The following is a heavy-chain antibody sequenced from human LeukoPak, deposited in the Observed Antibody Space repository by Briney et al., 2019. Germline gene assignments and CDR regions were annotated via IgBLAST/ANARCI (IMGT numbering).Heavy chain of an antibody. J-gene: IGHJ6*03. Sequence: PSETLSLTCTVSGGSISSYYWSWIRQPPGKGLEWIGYIYYSGSTNYNPSLQSRVTISVDTSKNQLPLELNSVTAADTAVYFCARNQRPPLRLYYSFMDVWGKGTTVTVSS. D-gene: IGHD4-17*01. CDR3: ARNQRPPLRLYYSFMDV. CDR2: IYYSGST. V-gene: IGHV4-59*12. CDR1: GGSISSYY.